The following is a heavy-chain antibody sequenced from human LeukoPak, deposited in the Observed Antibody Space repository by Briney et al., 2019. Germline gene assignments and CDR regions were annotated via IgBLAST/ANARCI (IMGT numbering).Heavy chain of an antibody. D-gene: IGHD6-13*01. J-gene: IGHJ6*03. CDR1: GYTFTSYD. CDR2: MNPNSGNT. Sequence: ASVKVSCKASGYTFTSYDINWVRQATGQGLEWMGLMNPNSGNTGYAQKFQGRVTMTRNTSISTAYMELSSLRSEDTAVYYCAREFSSSWLTYYYYYMDVWGKGTTVTVSS. CDR3: AREFSSSWLTYYYYYMDV. V-gene: IGHV1-8*01.